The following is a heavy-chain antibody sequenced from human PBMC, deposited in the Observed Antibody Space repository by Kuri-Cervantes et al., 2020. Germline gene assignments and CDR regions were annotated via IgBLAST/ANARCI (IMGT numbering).Heavy chain of an antibody. CDR1: GGSFSGHY. V-gene: IGHV4-34*01. D-gene: IGHD3-10*01. Sequence: SDTLSPTCAVYGGSFSGHYWSWTRQPPGKGLEWIGEINHSGSTYYDPSLKSRVTISVDKSKNQFSLKLSSVTAADTAVYYCASVGGWGSYYKEYWGQGTLVTVSS. CDR2: INHSGST. J-gene: IGHJ4*02. CDR3: ASVGGWGSYYKEY.